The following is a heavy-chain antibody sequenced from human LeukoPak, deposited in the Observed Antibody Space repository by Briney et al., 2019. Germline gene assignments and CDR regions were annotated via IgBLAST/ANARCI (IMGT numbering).Heavy chain of an antibody. V-gene: IGHV1-2*02. CDR3: AKARGLYCSSTSCYDCDV. CDR2: INPNSGGT. Sequence: ASVKVSCKASGYTFTSYYIHWVGQAPGQGLEWMGWINPNSGGTNYAQKFQGRVTLTRDTSIPTAYMELNRLRSDDTAVYYCAKARGLYCSSTSCYDCDVWGKGTTVTVSS. CDR1: GYTFTSYY. D-gene: IGHD2-2*01. J-gene: IGHJ6*04.